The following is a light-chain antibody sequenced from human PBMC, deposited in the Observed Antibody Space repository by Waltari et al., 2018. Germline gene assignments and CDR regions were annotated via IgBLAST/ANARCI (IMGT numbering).Light chain of an antibody. CDR2: YAN. J-gene: IGKJ3*01. V-gene: IGKV1-17*01. CDR1: QGIINY. Sequence: DIQMTQSPSSLSASVGDRVTITCRASQGIINYLNWYQQMPGKAPKLLIFYANLLGSGVPSRFSGSGSGTEFTLIISRLQPEDFATYYCQQYNSLPFTFGPGTKLDIK. CDR3: QQYNSLPFT.